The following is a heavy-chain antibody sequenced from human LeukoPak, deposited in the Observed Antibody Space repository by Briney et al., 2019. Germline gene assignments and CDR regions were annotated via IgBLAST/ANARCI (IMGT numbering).Heavy chain of an antibody. CDR1: GFSFSSYI. V-gene: IGHV3-21*01. J-gene: IGHJ4*02. Sequence: GGSLRLSCAASGFSFSSYIMNWVRQAPGKGLEWVSSITSSSSSYIYYADSVKGRFTMSRDNAKNSLYLQMNSLRAEDTAVYYCARDFGGYNNDYWGQGTLVTVSS. D-gene: IGHD5-24*01. CDR2: ITSSSSSYI. CDR3: ARDFGGYNNDY.